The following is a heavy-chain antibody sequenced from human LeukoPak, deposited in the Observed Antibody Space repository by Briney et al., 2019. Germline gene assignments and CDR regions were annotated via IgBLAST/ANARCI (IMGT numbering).Heavy chain of an antibody. Sequence: SETLSLTCTVSGGSISSGSYYWSWIRQPAGKGLEWIGRIYTSGNTNYNPSLKSRVTISVDTSKNQFSLQLSSVTAADTAVYYCARRSSSGWPDWYFDLGGRGTLVTVSS. D-gene: IGHD6-19*01. CDR2: IYTSGNT. CDR1: GGSISSGSYY. V-gene: IGHV4-61*02. J-gene: IGHJ2*01. CDR3: ARRSSSGWPDWYFDL.